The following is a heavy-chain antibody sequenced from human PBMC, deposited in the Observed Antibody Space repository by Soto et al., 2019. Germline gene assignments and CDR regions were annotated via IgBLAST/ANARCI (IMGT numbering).Heavy chain of an antibody. CDR3: ARGLIKDYGDYEGGGGFDY. J-gene: IGHJ4*02. D-gene: IGHD4-17*01. V-gene: IGHV3-13*01. Sequence: EVQLVESGGGLVQPGGSLRLSCAASGFTFSSYDMHWVRQATGKGLEWVSAIGTAGDTYYPGSVKGRFTISRENAKNSLYLQMNSLRAGDTAVYYCARGLIKDYGDYEGGGGFDYWGQGTLVTVSS. CDR1: GFTFSSYD. CDR2: IGTAGDT.